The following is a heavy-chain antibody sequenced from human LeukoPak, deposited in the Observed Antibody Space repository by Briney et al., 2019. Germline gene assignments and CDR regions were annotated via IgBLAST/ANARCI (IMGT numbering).Heavy chain of an antibody. CDR3: VREVYSSGWGPGY. V-gene: IGHV1-2*02. CDR2: INPNSGGT. CDR1: GYTFTGYY. Sequence: ASVKVSCKASGYTFTGYYMHWVRQAPGQGLEWMGWINPNSGGTNYAQKFQGRVTMTRDTSISTAYMELSRLRSDDTAVYYCVREVYSSGWGPGYWGQGTLVTVSS. J-gene: IGHJ4*02. D-gene: IGHD6-19*01.